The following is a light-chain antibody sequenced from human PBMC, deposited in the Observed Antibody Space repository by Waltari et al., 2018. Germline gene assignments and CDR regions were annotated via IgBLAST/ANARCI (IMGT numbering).Light chain of an antibody. CDR3: GTWDGSLTVGV. Sequence: QSVLTQPPSVSAAPGQKVTISCSGSGSNIGRNHVSWYQQVPGTAPKLLTYETNKRPSGIPDRFSGSKSGPSATLGITGLQTGDEASYYCGTWDGSLTVGVFGGGTVLTVL. V-gene: IGLV1-51*02. CDR1: GSNIGRNH. CDR2: ETN. J-gene: IGLJ2*01.